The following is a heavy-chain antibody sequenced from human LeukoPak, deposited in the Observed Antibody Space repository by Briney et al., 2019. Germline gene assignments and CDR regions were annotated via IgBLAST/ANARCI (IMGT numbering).Heavy chain of an antibody. D-gene: IGHD5-18*01. CDR3: ARGGRTQLWGLFDL. V-gene: IGHV1-24*01. Sequence: ASVKVSCKVSGNTLTELSMHWVRQVPGKGLEWMGGFDPEHGETIYAQKFQGRVTMTEDTSTDTAYMELSTLKSEDTAVYYCARGGRTQLWGLFDLWGRGTLVTVSS. J-gene: IGHJ2*01. CDR1: GNTLTELS. CDR2: FDPEHGET.